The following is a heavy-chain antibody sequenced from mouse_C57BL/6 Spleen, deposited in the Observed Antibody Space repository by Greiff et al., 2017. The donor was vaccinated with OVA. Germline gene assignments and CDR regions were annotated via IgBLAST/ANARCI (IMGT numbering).Heavy chain of an antibody. CDR2: IWSGGST. CDR1: GFSLTSYG. J-gene: IGHJ1*03. V-gene: IGHV2-2*01. CDR3: ARNPLGLEGYFDV. D-gene: IGHD4-1*01. Sequence: VKLVESGPGLVQPSQSLSITCTVSGFSLTSYGVHWVRQSPGKGLEWLGVIWSGGSTDYNAAFISRLSISKDNFKSQVFFKMNSLQADDTAIYYCARNPLGLEGYFDVWGTGTTVTVSS.